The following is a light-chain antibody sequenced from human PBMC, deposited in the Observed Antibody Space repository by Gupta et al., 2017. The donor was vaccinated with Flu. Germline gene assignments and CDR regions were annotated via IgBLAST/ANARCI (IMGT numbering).Light chain of an antibody. CDR3: QMWDSSSDHWV. Sequence: GENNIGNKCVHWYQQKPGQAPVLVVYDDSDRPSGIPGRFSGSKSGNTATLNIRRVEAGDEADYCCQMWDSSSDHWVFGGGTKLTVL. V-gene: IGLV3-21*02. CDR2: DDS. CDR1: NIGNKC. J-gene: IGLJ3*02.